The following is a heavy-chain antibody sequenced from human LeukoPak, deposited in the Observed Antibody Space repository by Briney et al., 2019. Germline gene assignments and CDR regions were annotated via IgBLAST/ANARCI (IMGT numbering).Heavy chain of an antibody. D-gene: IGHD2-15*01. CDR2: INPNSGGT. CDR3: ARGGVVVAATGFFDY. V-gene: IGHV1-2*04. J-gene: IGHJ4*02. CDR1: GYTFTGYY. Sequence: ASVKVSCKASGYTFTGYYMHWVRQAPGQGLEWMGWINPNSGGTSYAQKFQGWVTMTRDTSISTAYMELSRLRSDDTAVYYCARGGVVVAATGFFDYWGQGTLVTVSS.